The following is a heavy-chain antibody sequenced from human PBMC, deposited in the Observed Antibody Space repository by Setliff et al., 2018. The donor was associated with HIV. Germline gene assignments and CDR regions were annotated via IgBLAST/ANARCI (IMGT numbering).Heavy chain of an antibody. V-gene: IGHV2-70*11. CDR1: GFSLTTSGMC. D-gene: IGHD3-3*01. CDR2: IDWDDGK. J-gene: IGHJ4*02. Sequence: PTLVNPTQTLKLTCTFSGFSLTTSGMCVSWIRQPPGKALEWLARIDWDDGKYYSTSLKTRLTISKDPSKNQVVLTMTNMDPVDTATYYCARGHYDFWSGYYGGVDFDYWGQGTPVTVSS. CDR3: ARGHYDFWSGYYGGVDFDY.